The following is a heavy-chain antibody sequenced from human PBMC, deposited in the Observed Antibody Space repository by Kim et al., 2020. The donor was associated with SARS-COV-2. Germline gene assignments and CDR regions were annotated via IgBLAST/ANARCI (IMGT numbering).Heavy chain of an antibody. V-gene: IGHV4-59*09. CDR2: GRT. CDR3: ARGVHTLSDD. J-gene: IGHJ4*02. Sequence: GRTDYNPYHKRRVGISKDTSKNQFSLNLTSVTAADTAMDYCARGVHTLSDDWGQGTLVTVSS. D-gene: IGHD2-2*02.